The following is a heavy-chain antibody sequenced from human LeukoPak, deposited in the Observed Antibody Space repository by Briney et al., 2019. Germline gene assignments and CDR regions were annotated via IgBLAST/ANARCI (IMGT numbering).Heavy chain of an antibody. Sequence: PGGPLRLSCAASGFTFNTYSMNWARQPPGKGLQWVSFISSSSSTIYHADSVKGRFTISRDNAKNSLYLQMNSLRAEDTAVYYCARDRGWYFDFWGQGTLVTVSS. D-gene: IGHD6-19*01. CDR3: ARDRGWYFDF. CDR1: GFTFNTYS. CDR2: ISSSSSTI. J-gene: IGHJ4*02. V-gene: IGHV3-48*01.